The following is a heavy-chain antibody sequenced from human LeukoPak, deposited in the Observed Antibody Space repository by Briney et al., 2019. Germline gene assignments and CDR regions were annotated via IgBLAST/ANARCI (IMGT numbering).Heavy chain of an antibody. D-gene: IGHD2-15*01. CDR2: IYYSGST. V-gene: IGHV4-59*01. CDR3: ARTAYCSGGSCYWGYYYYYMDV. J-gene: IGHJ6*03. Sequence: PSETLSLTCTVSGGSISSYYWSWLRQPPGKGLERIGYIYYSGSTNYNPSLKSRVTISVDTSKNQFSLKLSSVTAADTAVYYCARTAYCSGGSCYWGYYYYYMDVWGKGTTVTVSS. CDR1: GGSISSYY.